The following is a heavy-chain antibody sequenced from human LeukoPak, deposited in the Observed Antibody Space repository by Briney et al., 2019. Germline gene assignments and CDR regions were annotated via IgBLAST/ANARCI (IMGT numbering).Heavy chain of an antibody. CDR3: AKSFASVDVVATITDY. J-gene: IGHJ4*02. CDR1: GFTFSNYA. CDR2: ISGIGSST. D-gene: IGHD5-12*01. V-gene: IGHV3-23*01. Sequence: GGSLRLSCAASGFTFSNYAMTWVRRAPGKGLEWVSGISGIGSSTYYTDSVKGQFTISRDNSKSTLYLQMNSLRAEDTAVYYCAKSFASVDVVATITDYWGQGTLVTVSS.